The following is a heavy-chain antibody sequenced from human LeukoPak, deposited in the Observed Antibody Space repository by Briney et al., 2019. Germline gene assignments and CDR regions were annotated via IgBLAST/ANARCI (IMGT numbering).Heavy chain of an antibody. V-gene: IGHV4-39*07. Sequence: SETLSLTCTVSGGSISSSSYYWGWIRQPPGKGLEWIGSIYYSGSTYYNPSLKSRVTISVDTSKNQFSLKLSSVTAADTAVYYCARDSGYSLPSYFDYWGQGTLVTVSS. CDR2: IYYSGST. CDR1: GGSISSSSYY. J-gene: IGHJ4*02. CDR3: ARDSGYSLPSYFDY. D-gene: IGHD5-18*01.